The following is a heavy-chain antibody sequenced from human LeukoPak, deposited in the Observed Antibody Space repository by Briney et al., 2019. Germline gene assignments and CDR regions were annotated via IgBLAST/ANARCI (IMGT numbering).Heavy chain of an antibody. CDR1: GFTFSSYW. CDR3: ARVRYYGSGSYPNLWFDP. D-gene: IGHD3-10*01. J-gene: IGHJ5*02. Sequence: GGSLRLSCAASGFTFSSYWMSWVRQAPGKGLEWVANIKQDGSEKYYVDSVRGRFTISRDNAKNSLYLQMNSLRAEDTAVYYCARVRYYGSGSYPNLWFDPWGQGTLVTVSS. V-gene: IGHV3-7*03. CDR2: IKQDGSEK.